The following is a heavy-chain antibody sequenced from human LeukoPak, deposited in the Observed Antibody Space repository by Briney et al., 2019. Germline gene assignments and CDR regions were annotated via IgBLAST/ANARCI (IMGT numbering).Heavy chain of an antibody. V-gene: IGHV4-61*05. J-gene: IGHJ3*02. CDR1: GGSISSSSYY. CDR2: FHYSGTT. Sequence: SETLSLTCTVSGGSISSSSYYWSWIRQPPGKELEWIGYFHYSGTTNYNPSLKSRVTISVDTSKNQFSLKLRFVTAADTAVYYCARTYSSGAFDIWGQGTMVTVSS. CDR3: ARTYSSGAFDI. D-gene: IGHD6-25*01.